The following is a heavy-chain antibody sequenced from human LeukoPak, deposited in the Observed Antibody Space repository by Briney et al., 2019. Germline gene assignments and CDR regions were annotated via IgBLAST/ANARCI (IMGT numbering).Heavy chain of an antibody. Sequence: EASVKVSCKAPGYTFTAYYMHWVGQAPGQGLEWMGRINPNSGGTNYALTFQGRVTMTRDTSISTAYMELSRLRSDDTAVYYCAREGDYEAFDIWGQGTMVTVSS. CDR1: GYTFTAYY. D-gene: IGHD4-17*01. CDR2: INPNSGGT. CDR3: AREGDYEAFDI. J-gene: IGHJ3*02. V-gene: IGHV1-2*06.